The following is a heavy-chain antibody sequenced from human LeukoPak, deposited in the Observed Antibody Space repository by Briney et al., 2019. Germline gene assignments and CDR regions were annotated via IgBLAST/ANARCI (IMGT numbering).Heavy chain of an antibody. J-gene: IGHJ4*02. CDR2: FDPEDGET. CDR1: GYTLTELS. CDR3: ATGFVVVVPAAPTSDY. Sequence: ASVKVSCKVSGYTLTELSMHWVRQAPGKGLELIGPFDPEDGETIYAQKFQGRVTMTEDTSTDTAYMELSSLRSEDTAVYYCATGFVVVVPAAPTSDYWGQGTLVTVSS. V-gene: IGHV1-24*01. D-gene: IGHD2-2*01.